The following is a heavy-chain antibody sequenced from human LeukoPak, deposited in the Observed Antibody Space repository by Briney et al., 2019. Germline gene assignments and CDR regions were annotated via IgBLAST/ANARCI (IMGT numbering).Heavy chain of an antibody. CDR2: ISYDGSNK. CDR3: AREIWATGIGWFDP. D-gene: IGHD3-9*01. CDR1: GFSFSRYV. Sequence: GGSLRLSCAASGFSFSRYVMHWVRQAPGKGLEWVAVISYDGSNKYYPDSVKGRFTISRDNSKNTLHLQMNSLRAEDTAVYYCAREIWATGIGWFDPWGQGTLVTVSS. J-gene: IGHJ5*02. V-gene: IGHV3-30-3*01.